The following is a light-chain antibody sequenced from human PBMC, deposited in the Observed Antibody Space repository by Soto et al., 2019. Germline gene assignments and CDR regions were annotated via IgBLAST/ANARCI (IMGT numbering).Light chain of an antibody. J-gene: IGKJ5*01. Sequence: EIVMTQSPATLSVSPGERATLSCRASQSVSTNLAWYQQKPGQAPRLLIYDASTRATGLPARFSGSGSGTEFTLTISRLQSEDFGVYYCQQYNNWPITFGQGTRLEIE. V-gene: IGKV3-15*01. CDR1: QSVSTN. CDR3: QQYNNWPIT. CDR2: DAS.